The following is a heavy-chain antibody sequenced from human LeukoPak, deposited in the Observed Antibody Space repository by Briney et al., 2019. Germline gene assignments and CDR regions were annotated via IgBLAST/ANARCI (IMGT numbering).Heavy chain of an antibody. V-gene: IGHV4-34*01. D-gene: IGHD2-15*01. J-gene: IGHJ5*02. CDR2: INHSGST. CDR3: ARGLREYCSGGSCYSGIWFDP. Sequence: SETLSLTCAVYGGSFSGYYWSWIRQPPGKGLEWIGEINHSGSTNYNPSLKSRVTISVDTSKNQFSLKLSSVTAADTAVYYCARGLREYCSGGSCYSGIWFDPWGQGTLVTVSS. CDR1: GGSFSGYY.